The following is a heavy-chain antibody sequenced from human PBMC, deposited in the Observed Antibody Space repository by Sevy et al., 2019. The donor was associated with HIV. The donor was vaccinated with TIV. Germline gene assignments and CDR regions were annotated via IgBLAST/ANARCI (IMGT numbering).Heavy chain of an antibody. CDR2: ISGSASTT. CDR3: AKDHIAVVGDAFDI. Sequence: GGSLRLSCRASGFPFSSYAMNWVRQAPGKGLEWVSAISGSASTTFYADPVKGRFTVSSDKSKNTLYLQMNSLRAEDTALYFCAKDHIAVVGDAFDIWGQGTKVTVSS. CDR1: GFPFSSYA. V-gene: IGHV3-23*01. J-gene: IGHJ3*02. D-gene: IGHD2-21*01.